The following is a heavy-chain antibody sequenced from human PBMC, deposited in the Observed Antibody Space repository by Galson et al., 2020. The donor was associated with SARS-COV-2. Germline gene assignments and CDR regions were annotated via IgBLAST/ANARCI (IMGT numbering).Heavy chain of an antibody. CDR1: EFTFRSYA. D-gene: IGHD1-26*01. CDR3: ARASGAFLDF. Sequence: TGGPLRLSCAASEFTFRSYALNGVRQAQGKGLKWVAVISYDGSNQYYADSVKGRFTISRDNSNNTLYLQMNCLRAKTTAVSYFARASGAFLDFWCQGTTVTVSS. V-gene: IGHV3-30-3*01. J-gene: IGHJ6*02. CDR2: ISYDGSNQ.